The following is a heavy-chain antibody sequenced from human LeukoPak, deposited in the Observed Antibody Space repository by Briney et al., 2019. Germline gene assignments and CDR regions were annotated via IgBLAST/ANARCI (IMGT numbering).Heavy chain of an antibody. J-gene: IGHJ4*02. V-gene: IGHV3-15*07. CDR3: TTDALDYGDYYDY. CDR2: IKSKTDGGTT. D-gene: IGHD4-17*01. CDR1: GFTFSNAW. Sequence: PGGSLRLSCAASGFTFSNAWMSWVRQAPGKGLEWVGRIKSKTDGGTTDYAAPVKGRFTISRDDSKNTLYLQMNSLKTEDTAVYYCTTDALDYGDYYDYWGQGTLVTVSS.